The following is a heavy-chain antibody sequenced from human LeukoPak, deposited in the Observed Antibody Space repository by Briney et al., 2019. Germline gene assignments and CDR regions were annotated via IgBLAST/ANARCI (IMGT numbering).Heavy chain of an antibody. J-gene: IGHJ3*01. CDR2: LYYSGST. CDR1: GGSISSYY. CDR3: ARDAKLLGAFDL. V-gene: IGHV4-59*01. Sequence: SETLSLTCTVSGGSISSYYWSWIRQPPGEKREWIGYLYYSGSTNYNPSLGGRVTISADSPKNQFSLKLTSVTAADTAVYYCARDAKLLGAFDLWGPGTMVTVSS.